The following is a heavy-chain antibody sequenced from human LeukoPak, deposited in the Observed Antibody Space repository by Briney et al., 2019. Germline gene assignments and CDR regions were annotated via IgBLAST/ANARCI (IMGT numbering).Heavy chain of an antibody. J-gene: IGHJ4*02. CDR2: VSNDGGDK. V-gene: IGHV3-30*18. D-gene: IGHD3/OR15-3a*01. Sequence: GGSLRLSCAASAFSLSSYAMHWVRQAPGKGLEWVALVSNDGGDKYYADSVKGRFTISRDNSKNTLYLQMNSLRGEDTGVYYCAKAHLLDWLLPFDYWGQGTLVTVSS. CDR1: AFSLSSYA. CDR3: AKAHLLDWLLPFDY.